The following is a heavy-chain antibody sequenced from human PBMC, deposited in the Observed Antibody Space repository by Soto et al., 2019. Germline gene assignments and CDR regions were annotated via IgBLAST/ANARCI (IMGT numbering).Heavy chain of an antibody. J-gene: IGHJ5*02. CDR1: DGSIGNYY. V-gene: IGHV4-59*03. CDR3: VRSVSSSRFDR. CDR2: IFYIGST. Sequence: PSETLSLTCTVSDGSIGNYYWTWIRQSPEKGLEWIGYIFYIGSTNYNPALKSRVTISEDRSKNQVFLTLRSVTAADTAVYFCVRSVSSSRFDRWGPGTLVTVSS.